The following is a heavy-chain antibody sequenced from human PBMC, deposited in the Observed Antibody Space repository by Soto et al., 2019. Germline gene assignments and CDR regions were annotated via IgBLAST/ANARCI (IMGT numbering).Heavy chain of an antibody. Sequence: EVQHLGSGGGLVQPGGPLRISCTASGVTFNTYHMSWVRQAPGKGLEWVSAISNSGDTTYYAESVKGRFTISRDNSKNTLYLQMNSLRDEDTAVYYCAKRLRPSGGPFDYWGQGTLVTVSS. V-gene: IGHV3-23*01. CDR2: ISNSGDTT. D-gene: IGHD2-15*01. CDR3: AKRLRPSGGPFDY. J-gene: IGHJ4*02. CDR1: GVTFNTYH.